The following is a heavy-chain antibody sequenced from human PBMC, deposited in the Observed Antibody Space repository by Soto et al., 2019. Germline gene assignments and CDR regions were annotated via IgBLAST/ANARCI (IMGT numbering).Heavy chain of an antibody. CDR1: GYTFTSYD. Sequence: ASVKVSCKASGYTFTSYDINWVRQATGQGLEWMGWMNPNSFNTGYAQKFQGRVTMTRDTSISTAYMELSSLRSDDTAVYYCARDGEYSSSGIFDYWGQGTLVTVSS. CDR3: ARDGEYSSSGIFDY. D-gene: IGHD6-6*01. J-gene: IGHJ4*02. CDR2: MNPNSFNT. V-gene: IGHV1-8*01.